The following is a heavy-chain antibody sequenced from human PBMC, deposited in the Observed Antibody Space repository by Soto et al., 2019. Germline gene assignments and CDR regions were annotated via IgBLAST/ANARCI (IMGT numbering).Heavy chain of an antibody. CDR2: ISTEPYGAAT. D-gene: IGHD3-3*01. V-gene: IGHV3-49*03. CDR1: GFRFGDYG. CDR3: SRKVTLSGVVLPTHWFDS. J-gene: IGHJ5*01. Sequence: VQLAESGGGLVQPGRSLRLSCATSGFRFGDYGMSWFRQAPGKELEWVGFISTEPYGAATQYAASVKGRFTITRDDSKRIVDLQMSSLKTEDTAIYYCSRKVTLSGVVLPTHWFDSWGQGTLVTVSS.